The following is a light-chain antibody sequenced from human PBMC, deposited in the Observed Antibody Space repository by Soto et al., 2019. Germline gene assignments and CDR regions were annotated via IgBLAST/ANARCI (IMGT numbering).Light chain of an antibody. CDR1: QSVSSNF. J-gene: IGKJ2*03. Sequence: EIVLTQSPGTLSLSPGERATLSCRASQSVSSNFLAWYQQKPGQAPRLLIYSASSRATGIPDRFSGSGSGTDFTLTISRLEPEDFAVYYCQQFGSSPAYSFGQGTKLEI. CDR3: QQFGSSPAYS. V-gene: IGKV3-20*01. CDR2: SAS.